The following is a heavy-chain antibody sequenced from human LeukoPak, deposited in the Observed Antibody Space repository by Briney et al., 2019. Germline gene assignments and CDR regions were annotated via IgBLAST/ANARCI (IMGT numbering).Heavy chain of an antibody. CDR1: GYSISSGYY. J-gene: IGHJ4*02. V-gene: IGHV4-38-2*02. CDR3: ARDGDYGDYGFDY. D-gene: IGHD4-17*01. Sequence: SETLSLTCTVSGYSISSGYYWGWIRQPPGKGLEWIGSIYHSGSTYYNPSLKSRVTISVDRSKNQFSLKLSSVTAADTAVYYCARDGDYGDYGFDYWGQGTLVTVSS. CDR2: IYHSGST.